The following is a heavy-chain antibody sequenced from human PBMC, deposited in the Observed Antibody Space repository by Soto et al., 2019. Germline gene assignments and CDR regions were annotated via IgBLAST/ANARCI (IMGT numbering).Heavy chain of an antibody. V-gene: IGHV4-31*03. J-gene: IGHJ4*02. D-gene: IGHD4-17*01. Sequence: QVQLQESGPGLVKPSQTLSLTCTVSGGSISSGGYYWSWIRQHPGKGLEWIGYIYYSGSTYYNPSLKSRVTXSXDXXKNQFSLKLSSVTAADTAVYYCARSSQSTVTTFAYWGQGTLVTVSS. CDR1: GGSISSGGYY. CDR2: IYYSGST. CDR3: ARSSQSTVTTFAY.